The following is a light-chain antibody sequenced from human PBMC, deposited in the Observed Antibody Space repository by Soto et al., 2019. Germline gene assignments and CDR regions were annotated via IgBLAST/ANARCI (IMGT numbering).Light chain of an antibody. CDR2: KAS. CDR1: QSIGIW. V-gene: IGKV1-5*03. CDR3: QQYNDYSWT. Sequence: IQMTQSPSTLSASVGDRVAITCRASQSIGIWMAWYQKKPGKASRFLIYKASTLQTGVPSRFSGSGSGTEFTLTINSLQPDDFATYYCQQYNDYSWTFGQGTKVEIK. J-gene: IGKJ1*01.